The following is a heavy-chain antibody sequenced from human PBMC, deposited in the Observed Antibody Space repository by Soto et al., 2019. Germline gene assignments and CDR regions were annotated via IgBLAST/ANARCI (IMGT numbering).Heavy chain of an antibody. CDR3: ARYQASSMIDY. CDR1: DGSTSSSNYY. V-gene: IGHV4-39*01. J-gene: IGHJ4*02. D-gene: IGHD3-22*01. CDR2: IYKSGGT. Sequence: QLLESGPGLVKPSETLSLTCIVSDGSTSSSNYYWGWIRQPPGKGLEWIGSIYKSGGTKYNPSLKSRVTISIDTSKNQFSLNLNSVTAADTAVYYCARYQASSMIDYWGQGTLVTVSS.